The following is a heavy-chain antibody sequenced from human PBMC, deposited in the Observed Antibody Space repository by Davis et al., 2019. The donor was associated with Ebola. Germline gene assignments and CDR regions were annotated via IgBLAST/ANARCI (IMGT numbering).Heavy chain of an antibody. D-gene: IGHD2-15*01. CDR2: ISTSGSSI. Sequence: GESLKISCAASGFTFSDYAMSWVRQAPGKGLEWVSYISTSGSSIYYADSVKGRFTVSRDNAKNSLYLQMNSLRAEDTAVYYCARARCSGGSCHPYDGMDVWGQGTTVTVSS. CDR3: ARARCSGGSCHPYDGMDV. CDR1: GFTFSDYA. J-gene: IGHJ6*02. V-gene: IGHV3-11*04.